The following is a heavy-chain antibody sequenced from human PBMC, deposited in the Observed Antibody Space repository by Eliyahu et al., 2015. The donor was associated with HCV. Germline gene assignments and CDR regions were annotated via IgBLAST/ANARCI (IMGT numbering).Heavy chain of an antibody. Sequence: EVQLLESGGGLVQPGGSLXLXCAASGFTFSXXAMSWXRQAPGKGLEWVSAISGSGGSTYYADSVKGRFTISRDNSKNTLYLQMNSLRAEDTAVYYCAKDPYCSGGSCLDAFDIWGQGTMVTVSS. CDR1: GFTFSXXA. V-gene: IGHV3-23*01. D-gene: IGHD2-15*01. CDR3: AKDPYCSGGSCLDAFDI. J-gene: IGHJ3*02. CDR2: ISGSGGST.